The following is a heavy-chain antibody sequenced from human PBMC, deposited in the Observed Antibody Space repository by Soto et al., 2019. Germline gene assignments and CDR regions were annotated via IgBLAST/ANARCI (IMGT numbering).Heavy chain of an antibody. D-gene: IGHD3-22*01. CDR3: ARGVKYYYDSSGYDQAFDI. CDR1: VFTFSSYI. CDR2: ISSSSSYI. V-gene: IGHV3-21*01. Sequence: LSCAASVFTFSSYIMNWVRQAPWKGLEWVSSISSSSSYIYYADSVKGRFTISRDNAKNSLYLQMNSLRAEDTAVYYCARGVKYYYDSSGYDQAFDIWGQGTMVTVSS. J-gene: IGHJ3*02.